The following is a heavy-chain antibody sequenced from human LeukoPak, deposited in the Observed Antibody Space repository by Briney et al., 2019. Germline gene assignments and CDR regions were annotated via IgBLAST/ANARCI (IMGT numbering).Heavy chain of an antibody. J-gene: IGHJ3*02. CDR3: ARLITGTTTAFDI. D-gene: IGHD1-7*01. CDR2: VYTSGST. V-gene: IGHV4-4*07. Sequence: PSETLSLTCSVSGGSISGYYWTWIRQPAGKGLEWIGRVYTSGSTHYNPSLKTRLTMSVDSSKNQFSLKLSSVTAADTAVYYCARLITGTTTAFDIWGQGTMVTVSS. CDR1: GGSISGYY.